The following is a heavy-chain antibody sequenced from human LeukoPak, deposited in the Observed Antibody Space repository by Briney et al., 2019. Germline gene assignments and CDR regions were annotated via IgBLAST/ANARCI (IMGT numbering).Heavy chain of an antibody. CDR3: ARVYDYGDYEPFDP. CDR2: IYHTGST. Sequence: SETLSLTCAVYGGSFSGYPWNWIRQPPGKGLVWIGEIYHTGSTNYNPSLKSRVTISVDTSKNQFSLKLNSVTAADTAVYYCARVYDYGDYEPFDPWGQGTLVTVSS. J-gene: IGHJ5*02. D-gene: IGHD4-17*01. CDR1: GGSFSGYP. V-gene: IGHV4-34*01.